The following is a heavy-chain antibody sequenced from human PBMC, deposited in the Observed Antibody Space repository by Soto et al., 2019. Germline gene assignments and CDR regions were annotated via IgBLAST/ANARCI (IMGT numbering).Heavy chain of an antibody. J-gene: IGHJ4*02. V-gene: IGHV1-69*13. D-gene: IGHD6-19*01. CDR1: GGTFSSYA. CDR2: IIPIFGTA. CDR3: ARDSAPNGWYIKTKYYFDY. Sequence: ASVKVSCKASGGTFSSYAISWVRQAPGQGLEWMGGIIPIFGTANYAQKFQGRVTITADESTSTAYMELSSLRSEDTAVYYCARDSAPNGWYIKTKYYFDYWGQGTLVTVSS.